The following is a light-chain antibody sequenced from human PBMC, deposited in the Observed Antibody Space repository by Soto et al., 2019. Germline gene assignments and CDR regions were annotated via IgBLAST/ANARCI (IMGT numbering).Light chain of an antibody. J-gene: IGKJ1*01. CDR1: QGVSSGY. Sequence: EIVLTQSPATLSLSPGERATLSCRASQGVSSGYLAWYQQNPGQAPRLLISGASSRATGIPDRFSGSGSGTDFTLTISRLEPEDFAVYYCQQYGSSPRTFGQGTKGDIK. V-gene: IGKV3-20*01. CDR2: GAS. CDR3: QQYGSSPRT.